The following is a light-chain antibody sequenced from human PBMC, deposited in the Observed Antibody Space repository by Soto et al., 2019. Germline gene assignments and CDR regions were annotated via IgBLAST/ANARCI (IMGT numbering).Light chain of an antibody. CDR1: SGHRNYA. J-gene: IGLJ2*01. CDR3: QTWDTGTVV. CDR2: VNSDGSH. Sequence: QSVLTQSPSASASLGASVKLTCTLSSGHRNYAIAWHQQQPEKGPRYLMKVNSDGSHTKGDGIPDRFSGSRSGAERYLTISSLQSEDEADYYCQTWDTGTVVFGGGTKVTVL. V-gene: IGLV4-69*01.